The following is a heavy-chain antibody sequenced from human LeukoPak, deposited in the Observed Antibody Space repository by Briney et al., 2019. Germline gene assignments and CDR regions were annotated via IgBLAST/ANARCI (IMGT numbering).Heavy chain of an antibody. D-gene: IGHD5-12*01. CDR3: ARGGGYGGYDYSYYFDY. Sequence: AGRSLRLCCAASGFTFSSYSMNWVRQGPGKGKERVSSISSTGSHIYYADSVKGRFTISRDNAKNSLYLQMNSLRAEDTAVYYCARGGGYGGYDYSYYFDYWGQGTLFTVSS. V-gene: IGHV3-21*01. J-gene: IGHJ4*02. CDR2: ISSTGSHI. CDR1: GFTFSSYS.